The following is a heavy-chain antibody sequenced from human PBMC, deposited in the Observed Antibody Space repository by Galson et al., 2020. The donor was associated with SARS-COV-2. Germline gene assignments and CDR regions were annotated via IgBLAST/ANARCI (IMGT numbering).Heavy chain of an antibody. CDR1: GDSISSYIW. V-gene: IGHV4-4*02. J-gene: IGHJ5*02. D-gene: IGHD4-4*01. Sequence: SETLSLTCTVSGDSISSYIWWSWVRQPPGKGLEFIGEIFHTGSTNYNPSLKSRVAISVDKSNNQFSLELYSLTAADTALYYWARGGDYSWGSWGRGTLVTVSS. CDR3: ARGGDYSWGS. CDR2: IFHTGST.